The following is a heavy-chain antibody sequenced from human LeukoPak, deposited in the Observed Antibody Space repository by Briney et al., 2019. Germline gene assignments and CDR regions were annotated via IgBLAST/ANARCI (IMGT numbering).Heavy chain of an antibody. CDR2: IYYSGST. CDR1: GGSISSYY. V-gene: IGHV4-59*01. CDR3: ARDLMISGRLGGMDV. Sequence: SETLSLTCTVSGGSISSYYWSRVRQPPGKGLEWIGYIYYSGSTNYNPSLKSRVTISVDTSKNQFSLKLSSVTAADTAVYYCARDLMISGRLGGMDVWGQGTTVTVSS. J-gene: IGHJ6*02. D-gene: IGHD3-10*01.